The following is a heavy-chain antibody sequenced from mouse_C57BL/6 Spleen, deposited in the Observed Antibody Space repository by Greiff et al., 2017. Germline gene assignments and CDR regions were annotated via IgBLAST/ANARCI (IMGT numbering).Heavy chain of an antibody. Sequence: QVQLQQPGAELVRPGSSVKLSCKASGYTFTSYWMHWVKQRPIQGLEWIGNIDPSDSETHYNQKFKDKATLTVDKSSSTAYMQLSSLTSEDSAVYYCARAYYSHAMDYWGQGTSVTVSS. CDR3: ARAYYSHAMDY. CDR1: GYTFTSYW. J-gene: IGHJ4*01. D-gene: IGHD2-12*01. CDR2: IDPSDSET. V-gene: IGHV1-52*01.